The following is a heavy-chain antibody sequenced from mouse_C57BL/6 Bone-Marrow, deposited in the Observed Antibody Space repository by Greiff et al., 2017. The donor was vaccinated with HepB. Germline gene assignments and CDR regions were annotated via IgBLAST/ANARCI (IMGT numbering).Heavy chain of an antibody. Sequence: VQLQQSGAELVRPGASVKLSCTASGFNIKDDYMHWVKQRPEQGLEWIGWIDPENGDTEYASKFQGKATITADTSSNTAYLQLSSLTSEDTAVYYCAREGAAQATFAYWGQGTLVTVSA. D-gene: IGHD3-2*02. CDR2: IDPENGDT. V-gene: IGHV14-4*01. CDR3: AREGAAQATFAY. J-gene: IGHJ3*01. CDR1: GFNIKDDY.